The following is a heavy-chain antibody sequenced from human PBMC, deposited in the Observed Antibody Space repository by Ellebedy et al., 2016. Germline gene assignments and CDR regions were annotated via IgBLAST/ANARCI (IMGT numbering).Heavy chain of an antibody. J-gene: IGHJ6*02. CDR3: TTWGISGSRWWYNGLDV. CDR2: ITHGGTT. V-gene: IGHV3-15*01. D-gene: IGHD1-20*01. CDR1: GFTFSNAW. Sequence: GGSLRLSCAASGFTFSNAWMNWVRQAPGKGLEWVGRITHGGTTDYAAPVKGRFTISKVDSESTVYLQMNSLKSEDTAMYYCTTWGISGSRWWYNGLDVWGQGTTVTVSS.